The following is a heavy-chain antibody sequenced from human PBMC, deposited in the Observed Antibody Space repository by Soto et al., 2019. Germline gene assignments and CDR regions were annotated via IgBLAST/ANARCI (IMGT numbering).Heavy chain of an antibody. CDR3: ARDGGITGTLAV. V-gene: IGHV1-3*01. J-gene: IGHJ6*04. CDR1: GYTFTSYA. CDR2: INAGNGNT. Sequence: ASVKVSCKASGYTFTSYAMHWVRQAPGQRLEWMGWINAGNGNTKYSQKFQGRVTITRDTSASTAYMELSSLRSEDTAVYYCARDGGITGTLAVWRKGTTVTVSS. D-gene: IGHD1-7*01.